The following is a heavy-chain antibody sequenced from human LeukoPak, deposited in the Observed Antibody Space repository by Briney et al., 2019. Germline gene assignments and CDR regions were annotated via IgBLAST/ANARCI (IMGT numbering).Heavy chain of an antibody. J-gene: IGHJ4*02. D-gene: IGHD4-17*01. CDR1: GYSISSGYY. Sequence: SETLSLTCAVSGYSISSGYYWGWIRQPPGKGLGWIGSIHHRGSTYYNPSLKSRVTISVDTSKNHFSLKLSSVNAADTAVYYCARERYGDYIFDYWGQGTLVTVSS. CDR3: ARERYGDYIFDY. V-gene: IGHV4-38-2*02. CDR2: IHHRGST.